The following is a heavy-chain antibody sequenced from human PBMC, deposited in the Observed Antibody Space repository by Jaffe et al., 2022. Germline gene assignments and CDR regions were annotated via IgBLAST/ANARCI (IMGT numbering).Heavy chain of an antibody. D-gene: IGHD2-15*01. CDR3: AKCGSGGTCYPSFFDY. V-gene: IGHV3-30*02. J-gene: IGHJ4*02. CDR2: IRSDGSNN. Sequence: QEQLVESGGGVVQPGGSLRLSCAASGFKFSSYGMHWVRQAPGKGLEWVSFIRSDGSNNNHAEFVEGRFTISRDNSRNMLYLEMNSLRGDDTALYYCAKCGSGGTCYPSFFDYWGQGTLVSVSS. CDR1: GFKFSSYG.